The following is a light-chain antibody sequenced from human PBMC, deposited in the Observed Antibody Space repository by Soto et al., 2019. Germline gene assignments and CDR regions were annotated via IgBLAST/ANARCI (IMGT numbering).Light chain of an antibody. CDR1: QSISSW. V-gene: IGKV1-5*03. Sequence: DIQMTQSPSTLSASVGDRVTITCRASQSISSWLAWYQQKPGKAPKLLIYKASSLESGVPSRFSGSESGTDFTLTISRLQPDDFATYYCQQYNSNPYTFGQGTKLEIK. CDR3: QQYNSNPYT. J-gene: IGKJ2*01. CDR2: KAS.